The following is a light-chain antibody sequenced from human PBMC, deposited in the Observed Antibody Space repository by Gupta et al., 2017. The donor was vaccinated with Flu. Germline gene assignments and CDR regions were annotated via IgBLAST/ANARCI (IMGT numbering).Light chain of an antibody. CDR3: SSYTSSSTVV. Sequence: TTISCTGTNSDVGGYNYVSWYQQHAGKAPKLMIYDVSNRPAGVSNRFSGSKSGNTASLTISGLQAEDEADYFCSSYTSSSTVVFGGGTKLTVL. CDR1: NSDVGGYNY. V-gene: IGLV2-14*04. CDR2: DVS. J-gene: IGLJ2*01.